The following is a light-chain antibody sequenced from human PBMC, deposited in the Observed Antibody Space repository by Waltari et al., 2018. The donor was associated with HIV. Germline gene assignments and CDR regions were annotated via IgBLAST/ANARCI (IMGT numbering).Light chain of an antibody. Sequence: QSVLAQPPSASGTPGQTVTISCSGTRSNVGTNYVYWYQHLPGTAPKPLIYRNTQRPSGVPDRFFGSKSGTSASLAISGLRSEDEADYDCSAWDDSLYSRVFGGGTKLTVL. CDR1: RSNVGTNY. J-gene: IGLJ3*02. CDR2: RNT. V-gene: IGLV1-47*01. CDR3: SAWDDSLYSRV.